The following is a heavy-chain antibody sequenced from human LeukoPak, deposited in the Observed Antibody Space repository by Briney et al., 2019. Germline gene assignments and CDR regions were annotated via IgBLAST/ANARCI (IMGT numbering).Heavy chain of an antibody. CDR3: AREVVLVEMATIFDY. D-gene: IGHD5-24*01. CDR2: ISYDGSNK. J-gene: IGHJ4*02. CDR1: GFTFSSYA. V-gene: IGHV3-30-3*01. Sequence: GGSLRLSCAASGFTFSSYAMHWVRQAPGKGLEWVAVISYDGSNKYYAGSVKGRFTISRDNSKNTLYLQMNSLRAEDTAVYYCAREVVLVEMATIFDYWGQGTLVTVSS.